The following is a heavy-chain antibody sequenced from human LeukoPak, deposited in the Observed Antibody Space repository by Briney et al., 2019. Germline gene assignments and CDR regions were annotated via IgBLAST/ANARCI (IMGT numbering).Heavy chain of an antibody. CDR2: YYYSGNT. D-gene: IGHD6-13*01. CDR3: ATTFSGYVSSWPEYFQH. Sequence: SETLSLTCTVSGVSISSYYWSRIRQPPGKGLEWIGYYYYSGNTNYNPSLKSRVTISEDTSKNQFSLRLFSVTASDTAVYYCATTFSGYVSSWPEYFQHWGQGILVTVSS. CDR1: GVSISSYY. J-gene: IGHJ1*01. V-gene: IGHV4-59*08.